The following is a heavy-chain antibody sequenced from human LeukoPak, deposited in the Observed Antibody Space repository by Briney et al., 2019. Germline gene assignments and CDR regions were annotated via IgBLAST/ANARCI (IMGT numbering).Heavy chain of an antibody. CDR3: ARHDGGGY. Sequence: PSETLSLTCAVYGGSFSGYYWSWIRQPPGKGLEWIGEVSHSGSTNYNPSLKSRVNISVDSSKNQFSLKLSSVTAADTAVYYCARHDGGGYWGQGTLVTVSS. CDR2: VSHSGST. V-gene: IGHV4-34*01. J-gene: IGHJ4*02. CDR1: GGSFSGYY.